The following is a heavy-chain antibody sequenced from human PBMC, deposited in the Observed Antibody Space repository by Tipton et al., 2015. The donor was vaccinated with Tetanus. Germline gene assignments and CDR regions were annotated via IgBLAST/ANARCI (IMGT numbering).Heavy chain of an antibody. CDR3: TRDLFDVRAIFGVVVGMDV. J-gene: IGHJ6*02. CDR2: IRSKANSYAT. CDR1: GFTFSGSV. V-gene: IGHV3-73*01. Sequence: SLRLSCAASGFTFSGSVMHWVRQASGKGLEWVGRIRSKANSYATAYAASVKGRFTISRDDSKNTAYLQMNSLKTEDTAVYYCTRDLFDVRAIFGVVVGMDVWGQGTTVTVSS. D-gene: IGHD3-3*01.